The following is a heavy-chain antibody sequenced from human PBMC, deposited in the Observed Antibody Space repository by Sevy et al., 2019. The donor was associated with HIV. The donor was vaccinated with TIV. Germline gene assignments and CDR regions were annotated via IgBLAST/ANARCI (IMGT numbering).Heavy chain of an antibody. CDR1: GFIFSDYN. CDR3: ARRPTSTGPPRFDY. CDR2: ISSTSTYT. J-gene: IGHJ4*02. D-gene: IGHD2-8*02. V-gene: IGHV3-11*06. Sequence: GGSLRLSCAASGFIFSDYNMGWIRQAPGKGLEWVSYISSTSTYTKYADSVKGRLNISRDNAKNTLFLQMNSLSAEDTAVYYCARRPTSTGPPRFDYWGQGTLVPVSS.